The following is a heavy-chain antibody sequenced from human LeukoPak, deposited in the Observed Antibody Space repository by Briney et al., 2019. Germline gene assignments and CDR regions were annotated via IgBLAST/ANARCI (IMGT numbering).Heavy chain of an antibody. J-gene: IGHJ6*03. CDR3: ARLKFFHRPGQFPGYYLDL. Sequence: SETLSLTCSVSGGAIISYYWSWIRQPAGKGPEWIGRIYPTGNTDYNPSLKTRVTMSTDLSKKQFSLRLRSVTAADTAVYYCARLKFFHRPGQFPGYYLDLWGKGTAVTVSS. V-gene: IGHV4-4*07. D-gene: IGHD2-21*01. CDR2: IYPTGNT. CDR1: GGAIISYY.